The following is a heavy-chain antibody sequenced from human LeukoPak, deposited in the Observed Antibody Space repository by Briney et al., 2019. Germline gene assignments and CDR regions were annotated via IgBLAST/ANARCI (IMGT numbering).Heavy chain of an antibody. D-gene: IGHD3-10*01. Sequence: GGSLRLSCAASGFTFSSYSMNWVRQAPGKGLEWVSYISSSSSTIYYADSVKGRFTISRDNAKNSLYLQMNSLRAEDTAVYYCARYGSGSYYKLLFDYWGQGTLVTVSS. V-gene: IGHV3-48*01. CDR2: ISSSSSTI. J-gene: IGHJ4*02. CDR3: ARYGSGSYYKLLFDY. CDR1: GFTFSSYS.